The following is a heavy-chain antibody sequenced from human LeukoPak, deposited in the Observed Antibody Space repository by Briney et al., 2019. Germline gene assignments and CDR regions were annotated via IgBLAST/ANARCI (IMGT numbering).Heavy chain of an antibody. J-gene: IGHJ5*02. CDR1: GYTLTSYG. CDR2: ISAYNGNT. Sequence: GASVKVSCKASGYTLTSYGISWVRQAPGQGLEWMGWISAYNGNTNYAQKLQGRVTMTTDTSTSTAYMELRSLRSDDTAVYYCARAIVFVEMATSNWFDPWGQGTLATVSS. V-gene: IGHV1-18*01. D-gene: IGHD5-24*01. CDR3: ARAIVFVEMATSNWFDP.